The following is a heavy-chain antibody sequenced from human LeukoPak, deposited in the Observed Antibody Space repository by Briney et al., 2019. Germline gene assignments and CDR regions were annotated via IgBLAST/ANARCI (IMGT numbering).Heavy chain of an antibody. D-gene: IGHD3-22*01. CDR3: ARERTPTYYYDSSGPDAFDI. J-gene: IGHJ3*02. CDR2: IIPIFGTA. V-gene: IGHV1-69*05. Sequence: ASVKVSCKASGGTFSSYAISWVRQAPGQGLEWMGGIIPIFGTANYAQKFQGRVTITTDESTSTAYMELSSLRSEDTAVYYCARERTPTYYYDSSGPDAFDIWGQGTMVTVSS. CDR1: GGTFSSYA.